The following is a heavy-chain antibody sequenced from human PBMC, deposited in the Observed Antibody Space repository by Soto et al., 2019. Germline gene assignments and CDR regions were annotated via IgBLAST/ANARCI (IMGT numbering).Heavy chain of an antibody. CDR1: GYTFTSYY. D-gene: IGHD2-15*01. CDR3: ATWGKGYCSGGSCSYGMDV. V-gene: IGHV1-46*03. CDR2: INPSGGST. Sequence: QVQLVQSGAEVKKPGASVKVSCKASGYTFTSYYMHWVRQAPGQGLEWMGIINPSGGSTSYAQKFQGRGTMPRDTSTSTVYMELSSLRSEDTAVYYCATWGKGYCSGGSCSYGMDVWGQGTTVTVSS. J-gene: IGHJ6*02.